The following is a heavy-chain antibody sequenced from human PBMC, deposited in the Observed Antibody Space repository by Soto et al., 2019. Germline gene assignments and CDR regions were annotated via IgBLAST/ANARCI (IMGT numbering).Heavy chain of an antibody. V-gene: IGHV4-59*01. Sequence: QVQLQESGPGLVKPSETLSLTCTVSGGSISSYYWSWIRQPPGKGLEWIGYLYYSGSTNYNPSLKSRVTISVDTSKNQFSLKLSSVTAADTAVYYCARGPIVVVVAATYNWFDPWGQGTLVTVSS. D-gene: IGHD2-15*01. CDR3: ARGPIVVVVAATYNWFDP. CDR1: GGSISSYY. CDR2: LYYSGST. J-gene: IGHJ5*02.